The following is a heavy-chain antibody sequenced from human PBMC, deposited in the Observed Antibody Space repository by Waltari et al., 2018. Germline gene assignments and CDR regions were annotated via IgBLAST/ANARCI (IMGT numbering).Heavy chain of an antibody. Sequence: QVQLQESGPGLVKPSGTLSLTCDVSGGSISSTSWWSWVRQPPGKGLGWIGEIYHTVNTNYKPSLKRRVTISLDKSKNQFSLKLTSVTAADTAVYFCARGRGSNINTVRGVFDIWGQGTTVIVSS. J-gene: IGHJ3*02. CDR3: ARGRGSNINTVRGVFDI. V-gene: IGHV4-4*02. D-gene: IGHD3-10*01. CDR2: IYHTVNT. CDR1: GGSISSTSW.